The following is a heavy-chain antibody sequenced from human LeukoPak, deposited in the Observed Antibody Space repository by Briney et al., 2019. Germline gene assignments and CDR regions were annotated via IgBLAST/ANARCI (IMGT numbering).Heavy chain of an antibody. CDR1: GFTFSTYA. V-gene: IGHV3-23*01. CDR3: ARGSYNPFDY. J-gene: IGHJ4*02. D-gene: IGHD3-16*01. Sequence: GGSLRLSCAASGFTFSTYAMSWVRQAPGKGLKWVSGISGSGDSTNYADSVKGRFTISRDNSKNTQYLQMNSLRAEDTAVYYCARGSYNPFDYWGQGTLVTVSS. CDR2: ISGSGDST.